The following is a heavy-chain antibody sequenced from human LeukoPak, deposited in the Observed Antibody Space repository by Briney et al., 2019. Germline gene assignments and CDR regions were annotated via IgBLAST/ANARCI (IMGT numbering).Heavy chain of an antibody. CDR3: ARDISGSQGGAFDI. Sequence: GGSLRLSCAASGFTFSSYSMNWVRQAPGEGMEWVSSISSSSSYIYYADSVKGRFTISRDNARNSLFLQMNSLRVEDAAVFYCARDISGSQGGAFDIWGQGTMVTVSS. CDR2: ISSSSSYI. J-gene: IGHJ3*02. D-gene: IGHD5-12*01. CDR1: GFTFSSYS. V-gene: IGHV3-21*01.